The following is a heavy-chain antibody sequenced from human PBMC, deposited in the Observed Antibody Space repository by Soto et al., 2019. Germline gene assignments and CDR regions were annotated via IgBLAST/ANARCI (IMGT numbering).Heavy chain of an antibody. CDR1: GFTFSXDA. CDR2: IWNDGSNE. CDR3: VRDAADSGYAFDI. D-gene: IGHD3-10*01. Sequence: QLVESGGGVVQPGRSLRLSCAASGFTFSXDAMXWXXQAPGKGLEWVAFIWNDGSNEYYADSVKGRAIISRDNSENTVYLQMNSLRGEDTAVYFCVRDAADSGYAFDIWGQGTMVTVSS. V-gene: IGHV3-33*01. J-gene: IGHJ3*02.